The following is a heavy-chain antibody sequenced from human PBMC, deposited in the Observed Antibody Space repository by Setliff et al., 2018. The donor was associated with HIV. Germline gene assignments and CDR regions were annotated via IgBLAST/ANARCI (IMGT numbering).Heavy chain of an antibody. J-gene: IGHJ4*02. CDR1: GYRFNDYG. D-gene: IGHD3-22*01. V-gene: IGHV1-18*01. CDR3: ARDRSSTGDYNEEHLFEY. CDR2: LSGHNGYT. Sequence: ASVKVSCKSSGYRFNDYGISWVQQAPGHGLEWMGWLSGHNGYTNGTQKWQDRVTMTTDTSTSTSYMELRGLRSDDTAVYYCARDRSSTGDYNEEHLFEYWGQGSQVTVSS.